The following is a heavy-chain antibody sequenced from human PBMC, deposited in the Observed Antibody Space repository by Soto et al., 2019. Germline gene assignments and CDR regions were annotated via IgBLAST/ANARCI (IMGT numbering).Heavy chain of an antibody. J-gene: IGHJ3*02. D-gene: IGHD2-15*01. CDR3: ARGYCSGGSCYYDAFDI. Sequence: QVQLVQSGAEVKKPGASVKVSCKASGYTFTSYDINWVRQATGQGLEWMGWMNPNSGNTGYAQKFQGRVTMTRNTSISTAYMELSSLRSEDTAVYYCARGYCSGGSCYYDAFDIWGQGTMVTVSP. CDR2: MNPNSGNT. V-gene: IGHV1-8*01. CDR1: GYTFTSYD.